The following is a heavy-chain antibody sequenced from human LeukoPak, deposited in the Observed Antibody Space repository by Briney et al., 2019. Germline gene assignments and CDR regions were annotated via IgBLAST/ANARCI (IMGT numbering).Heavy chain of an antibody. J-gene: IGHJ4*02. V-gene: IGHV3-49*04. CDR1: GFTFGDYA. Sequence: PGGSLRLSCTASGFTFGDYAMSWVRQAPGKGLEGVGFIRSKAYGGTTEYAASVKGRFTISRDDSKSIAYLQMNSLKTEDTAVYYCTRDPIHSYWGQGTLVTVSS. D-gene: IGHD1-26*01. CDR3: TRDPIHSY. CDR2: IRSKAYGGTT.